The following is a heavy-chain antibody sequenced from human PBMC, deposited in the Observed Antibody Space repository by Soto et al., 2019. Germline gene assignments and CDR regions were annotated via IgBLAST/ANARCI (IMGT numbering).Heavy chain of an antibody. V-gene: IGHV3-15*07. Sequence: GGSLRLSCAASGFTFSNAWMNWVRQAPGKGLEWVGRIKSKTDGGTTDYAAPVKGRLTISRDDSKTTLYLQMNSLKTEDTAVYYCTTGDLRGDSSGYYYPYWGQGTLVTVSS. CDR3: TTGDLRGDSSGYYYPY. CDR2: IKSKTDGGTT. J-gene: IGHJ4*02. D-gene: IGHD3-22*01. CDR1: GFTFSNAW.